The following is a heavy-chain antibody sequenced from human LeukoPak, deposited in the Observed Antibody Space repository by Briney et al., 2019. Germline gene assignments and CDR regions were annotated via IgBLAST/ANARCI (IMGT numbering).Heavy chain of an antibody. Sequence: GGSLRLSCAASGFTFSNYNMNWVRQAPGKAMVWVSSITSSGTYILYADSVKGRFTISRDNAKNSLYLQMDSLGPEDTAVYYCARDPYSGNYGNDYYYYMDVWGKGTTVTISS. CDR3: ARDPYSGNYGNDYYYYMDV. D-gene: IGHD1-26*01. V-gene: IGHV3-21*01. CDR1: GFTFSNYN. CDR2: ITSSGTYI. J-gene: IGHJ6*03.